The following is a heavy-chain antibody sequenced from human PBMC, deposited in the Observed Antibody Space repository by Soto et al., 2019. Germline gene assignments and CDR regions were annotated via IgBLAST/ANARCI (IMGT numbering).Heavy chain of an antibody. D-gene: IGHD3-22*01. Sequence: GSLIVACTASGFTFSSYAMSWVRQAPGKGLEWVSAISGSGGSTYYADSVKVRFTISRDNSKNTLYLQMNSLRAEDTAVYYCAKLYSSGYFPHRDAFDIWGQGTMVTV. CDR2: ISGSGGST. J-gene: IGHJ3*02. CDR3: AKLYSSGYFPHRDAFDI. CDR1: GFTFSSYA. V-gene: IGHV3-23*01.